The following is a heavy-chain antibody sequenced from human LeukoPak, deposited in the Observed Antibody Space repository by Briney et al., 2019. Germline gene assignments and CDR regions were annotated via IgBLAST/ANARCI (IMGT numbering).Heavy chain of an antibody. CDR1: GFTFSSYG. Sequence: GGSLRPSCAASGFTFSSYGMHWVRQAPGKGLEWVAVISYDGSNKYYADSVKGRFTISRDNSKNTLYLQMNSLRAEDTAVYYCAKDRGYSSGWPSPLDYWGQGTLVTVSS. CDR3: AKDRGYSSGWPSPLDY. D-gene: IGHD6-19*01. V-gene: IGHV3-30*18. J-gene: IGHJ4*02. CDR2: ISYDGSNK.